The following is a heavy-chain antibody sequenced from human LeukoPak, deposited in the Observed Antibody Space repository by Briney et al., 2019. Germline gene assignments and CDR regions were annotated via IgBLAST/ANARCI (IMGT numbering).Heavy chain of an antibody. D-gene: IGHD5/OR15-5a*01. CDR1: GFTFSSYA. CDR2: ISGSGGST. J-gene: IGHJ3*02. Sequence: PGGSLRLSCAASGFTFSSYAMSWVRQAPGKGLEWVSAISGSGGSTYYADSVKGRFTISRDNSKNTLYLQMNSLRAEDTAVYYCANLPQSLFAFDIWGQGTMVTVSS. V-gene: IGHV3-23*01. CDR3: ANLPQSLFAFDI.